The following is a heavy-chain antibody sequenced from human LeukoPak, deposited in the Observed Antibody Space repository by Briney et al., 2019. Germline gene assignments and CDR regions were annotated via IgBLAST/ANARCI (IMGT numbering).Heavy chain of an antibody. CDR2: MYYSGSP. CDR1: GGSISSSSYY. CDR3: ARGEITMVRGVIITTYYYYGMDV. D-gene: IGHD3-10*01. Sequence: SETLSLTCTVSGGSISSSSYYCGWIRQPPGKGLEWIGSMYYSGSPYYNPSLKSRVTMSVDTSKNQVSLKLNSVTAADTAVYYCARGEITMVRGVIITTYYYYGMDVWGQGTTVTVSS. V-gene: IGHV4-39*01. J-gene: IGHJ6*02.